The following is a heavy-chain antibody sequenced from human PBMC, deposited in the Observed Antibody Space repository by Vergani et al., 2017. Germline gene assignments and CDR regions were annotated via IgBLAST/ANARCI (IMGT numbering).Heavy chain of an antibody. D-gene: IGHD2-15*01. CDR3: ARHRGWGLVVVAATPWYYYYGMDV. J-gene: IGHJ6*02. Sequence: EVQLLESGGGSAQPGESLRLSCVASGFTFTAHGLNWVRQAPGKGLEWVSGISGQNFRTHYADSVKGRFTISADKSISTAYLQWSSLKASDTAMYYCARHRGWGLVVVAATPWYYYYGMDVWGQGTTVTVSS. CDR1: GFTFTAHG. CDR2: ISGQNFRT. V-gene: IGHV3-23*01.